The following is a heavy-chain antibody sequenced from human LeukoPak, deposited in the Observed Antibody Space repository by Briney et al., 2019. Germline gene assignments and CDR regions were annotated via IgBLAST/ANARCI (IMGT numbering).Heavy chain of an antibody. V-gene: IGHV3-30*18. CDR3: AKGSFVITMVRGGAFDY. CDR1: GISFSNYW. Sequence: GGSLRLSCAASGISFSNYWMHWVRQAPGKGLEWVAVISYDGSNKYYADSVKGRFTISRDNSKNTLYLQMNSLRAEDTAVYYCAKGSFVITMVRGGAFDYWGQGTLVTVSS. CDR2: ISYDGSNK. J-gene: IGHJ4*02. D-gene: IGHD3-10*01.